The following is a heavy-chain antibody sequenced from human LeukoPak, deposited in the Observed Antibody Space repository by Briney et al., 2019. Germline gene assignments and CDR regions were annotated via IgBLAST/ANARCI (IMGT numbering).Heavy chain of an antibody. D-gene: IGHD2-21*02. Sequence: GGSLRLSCAASGFTFSSYGMHWVRQAPGKGLEWVAVISYDGSNKYYADSVRGRFTISRDNSKNTLYLQMNSLRAEDTAVYYCAKDRATVTAYYYYGMDVWGQGTTVTVSS. CDR1: GFTFSSYG. CDR2: ISYDGSNK. CDR3: AKDRATVTAYYYYGMDV. V-gene: IGHV3-30*18. J-gene: IGHJ6*02.